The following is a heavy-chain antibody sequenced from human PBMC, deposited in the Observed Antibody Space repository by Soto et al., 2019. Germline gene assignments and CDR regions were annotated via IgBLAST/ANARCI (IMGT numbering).Heavy chain of an antibody. CDR3: ARGRAARQKSYFDY. V-gene: IGHV4-34*01. D-gene: IGHD6-6*01. J-gene: IGHJ4*02. CDR1: GGSFSGYY. CDR2: INHSGST. Sequence: ETLSLTCAVYGGSFSGYYWSWIRQPPGKGLEWIGEINHSGSTNYNPSLKSRVTISVDTSKNQFSLKLSSVTAADTAVYYCARGRAARQKSYFDYWGQGTLVTVSS.